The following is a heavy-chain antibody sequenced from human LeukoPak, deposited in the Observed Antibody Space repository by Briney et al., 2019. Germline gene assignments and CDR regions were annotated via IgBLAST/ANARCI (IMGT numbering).Heavy chain of an antibody. CDR2: INASSGGT. CDR3: AGDPGEVYHDMDV. Sequence: ASVKVSCKASGYTFTGYYMHWVRQAPGQRLEWMGWINASSGGTNYSQKFQGRVTITRDTSISTAYMELSRLRSDDTAVYYCAGDPGEVYHDMDVWGKGTTVTVS. J-gene: IGHJ6*04. V-gene: IGHV1-2*02. CDR1: GYTFTGYY.